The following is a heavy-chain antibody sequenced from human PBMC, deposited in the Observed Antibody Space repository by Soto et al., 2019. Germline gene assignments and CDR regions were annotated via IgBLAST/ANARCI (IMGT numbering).Heavy chain of an antibody. CDR2: IYTSGST. D-gene: IGHD3-10*01. J-gene: IGHJ6*02. Sequence: XATLSLPFSVSGGSISSYDGSWIRKPAGKGLEWIGRIYTSGSTNYNPSLKSRVTMSVDTSKNQFSLKLSSVTAADTAVYYCAREGINMVRGVIITVMDVWGQGTTVTVSS. CDR1: GGSISSYD. V-gene: IGHV4-4*07. CDR3: AREGINMVRGVIITVMDV.